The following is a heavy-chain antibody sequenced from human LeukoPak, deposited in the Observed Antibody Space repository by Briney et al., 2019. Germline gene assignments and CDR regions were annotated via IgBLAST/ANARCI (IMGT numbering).Heavy chain of an antibody. CDR2: ITNGGST. D-gene: IGHD3-10*01. Sequence: PGGSLRLSCAASGFTFSSYGMSWVRQAPGKGLEWVSGITNGGSTYYGDSVKGRFTISRDNSKNTLYLQMNSLRAEDTAVYYCATSGNPTWLYFDYWGQGTLVTVSS. CDR1: GFTFSSYG. V-gene: IGHV3-23*01. J-gene: IGHJ4*02. CDR3: ATSGNPTWLYFDY.